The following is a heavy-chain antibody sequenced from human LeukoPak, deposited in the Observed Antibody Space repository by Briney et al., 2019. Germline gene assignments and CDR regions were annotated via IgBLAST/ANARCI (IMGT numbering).Heavy chain of an antibody. V-gene: IGHV4-38-2*02. Sequence: SETLSLTCTVSGYAISSGYYWGWIRQTPGTGLEWIAKIYHDGTTHYNPSLQSRTTMSVDTSKNDFSLKLGSVTAADTAVYYCASIPDYWGQGTLVTVSS. CDR2: IYHDGTT. CDR1: GYAISSGYY. J-gene: IGHJ4*02. CDR3: ASIPDY.